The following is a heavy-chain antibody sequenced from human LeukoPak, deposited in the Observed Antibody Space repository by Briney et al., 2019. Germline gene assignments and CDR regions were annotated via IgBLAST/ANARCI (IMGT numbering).Heavy chain of an antibody. CDR3: ARVYCSGGSCYPGAFDI. J-gene: IGHJ3*02. Sequence: GGSLRLSCAATGFTFSSYSMNWVRQAPGKGLEWVSSISSSSSYIYYADSVKGRFTISRDNAKNSLYLQMNSLRAEDTAVYYCARVYCSGGSCYPGAFDIWGQGTMVTVSS. CDR1: GFTFSSYS. V-gene: IGHV3-21*01. CDR2: ISSSSSYI. D-gene: IGHD2-15*01.